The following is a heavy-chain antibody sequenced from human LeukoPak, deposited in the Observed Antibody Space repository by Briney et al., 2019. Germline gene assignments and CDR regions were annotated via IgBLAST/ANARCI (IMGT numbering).Heavy chain of an antibody. D-gene: IGHD1-26*01. CDR1: GFTVSNNY. CDR2: IYTSGST. CDR3: AKDQIAGATSDY. V-gene: IGHV3-66*03. J-gene: IGHJ4*02. Sequence: GGSLRLSCAASGFTVSNNYISWVRQAPGKGLEWVSLIYTSGSTYYADSVKGRFTISRDNSKNTLYLQMNSLRAEDTAVYYCAKDQIAGATSDYWGQGTLVTVSS.